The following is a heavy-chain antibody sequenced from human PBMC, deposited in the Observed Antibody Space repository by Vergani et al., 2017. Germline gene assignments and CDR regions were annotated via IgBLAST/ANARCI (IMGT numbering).Heavy chain of an antibody. CDR1: GGTFSSYA. CDR2: IIPILGTA. V-gene: IGHV1-69*11. D-gene: IGHD3-9*01. J-gene: IGHJ6*03. Sequence: QVQLVQSGAEVKKPGSSVKVSCKASGGTFSSYAISWVRQAPGQGLEWMGRIIPILGTANYAQKFQGRVTITADESTSTAYMELSSLRSEDTAVYYCARGTGILTGYYQDYYYYMDVWGKGTTVTVSS. CDR3: ARGTGILTGYYQDYYYYMDV.